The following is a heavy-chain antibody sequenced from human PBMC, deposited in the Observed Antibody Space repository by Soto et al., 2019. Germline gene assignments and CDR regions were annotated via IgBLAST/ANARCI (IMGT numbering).Heavy chain of an antibody. D-gene: IGHD4-17*01. CDR2: IYYSGST. V-gene: IGHV4-31*01. CDR1: GGSISSGGYY. Sequence: QVQLQESGPGLVKPSQTLSLTCTVSGGSISSGGYYWSWIRQHPGKGLEWIGYIYYSGSTYYNPSLKSQFTISVDTSKNQLSLKLSSVTAADTAAYYCASHPRGYGDDASWGQGTLVTVSS. CDR3: ASHPRGYGDDAS. J-gene: IGHJ5*02.